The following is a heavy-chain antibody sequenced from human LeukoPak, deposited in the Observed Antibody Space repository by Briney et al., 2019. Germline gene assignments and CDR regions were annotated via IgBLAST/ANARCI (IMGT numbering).Heavy chain of an antibody. D-gene: IGHD6-13*01. CDR1: GFTFTDYW. Sequence: GGSLRLSCEASGFTFTDYWMTWVRQAPGKWLEWVANINQDGSKKFYVDSVKGRFTISRDNAKNSLYLQMNSLRAEDTAVYYCARELVGSSSWDYYYYMDVWGKGTTVTVSS. J-gene: IGHJ6*03. V-gene: IGHV3-7*01. CDR2: INQDGSKK. CDR3: ARELVGSSSWDYYYYMDV.